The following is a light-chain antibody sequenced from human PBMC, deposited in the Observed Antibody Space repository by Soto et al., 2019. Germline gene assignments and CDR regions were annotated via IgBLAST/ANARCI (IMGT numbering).Light chain of an antibody. CDR2: GAS. CDR1: QIISSF. V-gene: IGKV1-39*01. Sequence: DFQMTQSPSSLSESVGDRVTITCRARQIISSFLNWYQQEPGKAPKLLIYGASSLQRGVPSRFSGGGSGTDVTLTIGSLQPEDFATYYRQQSYSTPYTFGQGTELEIK. CDR3: QQSYSTPYT. J-gene: IGKJ2*01.